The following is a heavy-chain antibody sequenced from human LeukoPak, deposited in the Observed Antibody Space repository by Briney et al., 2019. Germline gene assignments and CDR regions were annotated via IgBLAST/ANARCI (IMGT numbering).Heavy chain of an antibody. CDR3: ARGRVAAAATAVPFDP. J-gene: IGHJ5*02. Sequence: SETLSLTCAVYGGPFSRYYWSWIRQPPGKGLEWIGEINQSGSTNYNPSLKSRVTMSIDTSKNQFSLKVTSVTAADTAVYYCARGRVAAAATAVPFDPWGQGTLVTVSS. V-gene: IGHV4-34*01. CDR1: GGPFSRYY. D-gene: IGHD6-13*01. CDR2: INQSGST.